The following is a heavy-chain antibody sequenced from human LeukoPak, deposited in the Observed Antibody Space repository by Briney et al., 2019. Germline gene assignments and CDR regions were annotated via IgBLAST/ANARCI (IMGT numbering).Heavy chain of an antibody. CDR3: ASAWGRYYMDV. D-gene: IGHD7-27*01. J-gene: IGHJ6*03. Sequence: GGSLRLSCAASGFTFSSYWMSWVRQAPGKGLEWVANINQDGSEKYYVDSVKGRFTISRDNAKNSLYLQMNSLRAEDTAVYYCASAWGRYYMDVWGKGTTVTVSS. CDR1: GFTFSSYW. V-gene: IGHV3-7*01. CDR2: INQDGSEK.